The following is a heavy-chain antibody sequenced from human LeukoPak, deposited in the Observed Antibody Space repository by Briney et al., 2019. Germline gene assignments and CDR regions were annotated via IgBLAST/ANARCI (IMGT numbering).Heavy chain of an antibody. CDR3: AKGSYYDSSGSFYFDY. CDR2: ISGSGDNT. J-gene: IGHJ4*02. V-gene: IGHV3-23*01. CDR1: GFTFSSYA. D-gene: IGHD3-22*01. Sequence: GGSLRLSCAASGFTFSSYAMSWVRQAPGKGLEWVSGISGSGDNTYYADSVKGRFTISRDDSKNTLYVQVDSLGTEDTAAYYCAKGSYYDSSGSFYFDYWGQGTLVTVSS.